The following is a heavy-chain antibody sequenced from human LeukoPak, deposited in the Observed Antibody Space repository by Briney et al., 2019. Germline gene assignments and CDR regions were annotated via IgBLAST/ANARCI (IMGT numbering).Heavy chain of an antibody. Sequence: SETLSLTCAVYGGSFSGYYWSWIRQPPGKGLEWIGEINHSGSTIYNPSLKSRVTISVDTSKNQFSLKLSSVTAADTAVYYCARPRPHYYGMDVWGQGTTVTVSS. J-gene: IGHJ6*02. CDR3: ARPRPHYYGMDV. CDR1: GGSFSGYY. CDR2: INHSGST. V-gene: IGHV4-34*01.